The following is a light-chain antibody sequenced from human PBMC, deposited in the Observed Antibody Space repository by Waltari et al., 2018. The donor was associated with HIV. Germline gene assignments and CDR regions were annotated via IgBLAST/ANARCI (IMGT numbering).Light chain of an antibody. Sequence: QSVLTQPPSASGTPGQRVTISSSGSSSNIGSTAVTCYQQLPGTAPKLLIYSNNQRPSGVPDRFSGSKSGTSASLAISGLQSEDEADYYCASWDDSLNGYVFGTGTKVTVL. V-gene: IGLV1-44*01. CDR2: SNN. CDR3: ASWDDSLNGYV. J-gene: IGLJ1*01. CDR1: SSNIGSTA.